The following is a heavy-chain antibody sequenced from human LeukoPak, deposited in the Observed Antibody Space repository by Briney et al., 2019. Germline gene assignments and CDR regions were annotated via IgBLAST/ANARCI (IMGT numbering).Heavy chain of an antibody. CDR3: ARPTDGYCDP. Sequence: KAGGSLRLSCAASGFSFSDYYMSWVRQAPGKGLEWVSYISTTGSTIHYADSVKGRFTISRDNTKHSLYLQMNSLRAEDTAVYYCARPTDGYCDPWGQGTLVTVSS. D-gene: IGHD2-2*03. V-gene: IGHV3-11*01. CDR2: ISTTGSTI. J-gene: IGHJ5*02. CDR1: GFSFSDYY.